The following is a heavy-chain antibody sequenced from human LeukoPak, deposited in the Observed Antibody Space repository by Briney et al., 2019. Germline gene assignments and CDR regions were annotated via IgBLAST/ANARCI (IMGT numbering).Heavy chain of an antibody. CDR2: INTDGSST. V-gene: IGHV3-74*01. D-gene: IGHD6-6*01. Sequence: GGSLRLSCAASGFTFSNYWMHWVRQAPGKGLVWVSRINTDGSSTTYADSVKGRFTTSRDNAKNTLYLQMSSLRVEDTAVYYCAREYTSSSTRAFDYWGQGTLVTVSS. J-gene: IGHJ4*02. CDR1: GFTFSNYW. CDR3: AREYTSSSTRAFDY.